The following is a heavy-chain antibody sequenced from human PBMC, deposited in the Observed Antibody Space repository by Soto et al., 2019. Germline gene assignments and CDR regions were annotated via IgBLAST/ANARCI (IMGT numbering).Heavy chain of an antibody. D-gene: IGHD1-20*01. Sequence: QVQLVQSGAEVKKPGASVKVSCEASGYTFTNYAIHWVRQAPGQKLEWMGWVNAGNGNTRYSQKFQGRVTITRDTSASTAYMELSSLRSEDTAVYYCTRDEAGYNKRGDFDYWGQGTLVTVSS. J-gene: IGHJ4*02. CDR2: VNAGNGNT. V-gene: IGHV1-3*01. CDR3: TRDEAGYNKRGDFDY. CDR1: GYTFTNYA.